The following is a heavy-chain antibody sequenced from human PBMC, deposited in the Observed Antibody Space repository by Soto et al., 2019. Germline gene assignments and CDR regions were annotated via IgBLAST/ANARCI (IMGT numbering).Heavy chain of an antibody. D-gene: IGHD2-21*02. CDR3: ARAGPGGNSFVYYFDY. V-gene: IGHV4-59*12. J-gene: IGHJ4*02. Sequence: SETLSLTCTVSGGSISSYYWSWIRQPPGKGLEWIGYIYYSGSTNYNPSLKSRVTISVDTSKNQFSLKLSSVTAADTAVYYCARAGPGGNSFVYYFDYWGQGTLVTVSS. CDR1: GGSISSYY. CDR2: IYYSGST.